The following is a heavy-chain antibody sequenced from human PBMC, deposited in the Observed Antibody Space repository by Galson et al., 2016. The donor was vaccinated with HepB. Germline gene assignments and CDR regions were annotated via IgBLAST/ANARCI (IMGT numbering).Heavy chain of an antibody. CDR1: GFSLSTNGVG. V-gene: IGHV2-5*02. J-gene: IGHJ4*02. CDR2: IYWDDDK. Sequence: PALVKSTQTLTLTCTFSGFSLSTNGVGVGWIRQPPGKALEWLALIYWDDDKRYSPSLKSRLTITKDTSKNQVVLTMTNMDPVDTATYYCAHRRYYYGSGSFYSRADYFDYWGQGTLVTVSS. D-gene: IGHD3-10*01. CDR3: AHRRYYYGSGSFYSRADYFDY.